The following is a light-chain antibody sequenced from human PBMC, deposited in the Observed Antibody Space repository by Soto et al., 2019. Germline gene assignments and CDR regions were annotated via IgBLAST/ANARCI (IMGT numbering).Light chain of an antibody. CDR1: SSNIGAGYD. CDR2: GNN. J-gene: IGLJ1*01. Sequence: QSVLTQPPSVSGAPGERVTMSCTGSSSNIGAGYDVYWYQQFPGTAPKLLIYGNNNRPSGVPGRFSGSKSDTSASLAITGLQDEDEALYYCQSYDTSLSGSLFGTGTKVTVL. V-gene: IGLV1-40*01. CDR3: QSYDTSLSGSL.